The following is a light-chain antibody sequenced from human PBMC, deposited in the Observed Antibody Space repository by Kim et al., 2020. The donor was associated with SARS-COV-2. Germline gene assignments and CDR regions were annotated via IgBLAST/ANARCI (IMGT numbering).Light chain of an antibody. CDR1: QSVGGRY. Sequence: EIVVTQSPDTLSLSPGERATLSCRASQSVGGRYLAWYQQKPGQAPRPLIYGASSRATGIPDRFSGSGSGADFTLAISRLEPEDFAVYFCQQDLISPCAFGQGAKVDSK. CDR2: GAS. CDR3: QQDLISPCA. V-gene: IGKV3-20*01. J-gene: IGKJ1*01.